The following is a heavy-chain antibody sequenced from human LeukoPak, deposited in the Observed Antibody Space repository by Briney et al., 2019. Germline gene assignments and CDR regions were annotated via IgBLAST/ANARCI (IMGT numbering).Heavy chain of an antibody. D-gene: IGHD1-1*01. CDR3: ASSGTTGTNLDY. J-gene: IGHJ4*02. CDR2: INHSGST. CDR1: GGSFSGYY. V-gene: IGHV4-34*01. Sequence: SETLSPTCAVYGGSFSGYYWSWIRQPPGKGLEWIGEINHSGSTNYNPSLKSRVTISVDTSKNQFSLKLSSVTAADTAVYYCASSGTTGTNLDYWGQGTLVTVSS.